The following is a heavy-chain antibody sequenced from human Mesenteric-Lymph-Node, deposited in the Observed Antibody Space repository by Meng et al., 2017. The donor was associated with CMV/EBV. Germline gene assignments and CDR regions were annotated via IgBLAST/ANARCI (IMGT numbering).Heavy chain of an antibody. CDR1: GFTVSRNY. CDR2: IYSGGST. V-gene: IGHV3-66*02. Sequence: GESLKISCAASGFTVSRNYMSWVRQAPGRGLEWVSVIYSGGSTYYADSVKGRFTISRDNSKNTLYLQMNSLRAEDTAVYYCARDRDSGGYYYAYWGQGTLVTVSS. CDR3: ARDRDSGGYYYAY. D-gene: IGHD3-22*01. J-gene: IGHJ4*02.